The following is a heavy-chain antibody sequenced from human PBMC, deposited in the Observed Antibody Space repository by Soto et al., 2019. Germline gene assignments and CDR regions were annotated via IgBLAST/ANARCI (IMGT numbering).Heavy chain of an antibody. CDR1: GYTFTTYG. V-gene: IGHV1-18*01. J-gene: IGHJ4*02. CDR3: SRGPSDYYDNSGDYFLDY. Sequence: QVQLVQSGAEVKKPGASVKDSCKASGYTFTTYGMSWVRQAPGQGLDWMGWISTYNGNTKYAERLQGRVTMTTDTTTITAYMELRSLRSDDTAVYYCSRGPSDYYDNSGDYFLDYWGQGTLLTVSS. CDR2: ISTYNGNT. D-gene: IGHD3-22*01.